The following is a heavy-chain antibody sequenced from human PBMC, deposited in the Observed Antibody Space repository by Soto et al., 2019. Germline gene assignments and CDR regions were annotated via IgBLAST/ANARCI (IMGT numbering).Heavy chain of an antibody. J-gene: IGHJ4*02. CDR3: ARRYGSSFDY. V-gene: IGHV4-59*08. D-gene: IGHD5-12*01. CDR2: IYYSGST. CDR1: GGSISSYY. Sequence: SETLSLTCTVSGGSISSYYWSWIRQPPGKGLEWIVYIYYSGSTNYNPSLKSRVTISVDTSKNQFSLKLSSVTAADTAVYYCARRYGSSFDYWGQGTLVTVSS.